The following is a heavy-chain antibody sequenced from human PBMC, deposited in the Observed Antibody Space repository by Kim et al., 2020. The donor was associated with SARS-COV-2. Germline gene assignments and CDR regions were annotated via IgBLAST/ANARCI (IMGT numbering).Heavy chain of an antibody. D-gene: IGHD5-18*01. J-gene: IGHJ4*02. CDR3: VRYRYGSMADD. V-gene: IGHV4-39*01. CDR2: VYYSGVT. CDR1: GASISSSTHY. Sequence: SETLSLTCSVSGASISSSTHYWGWIRQPPGKGLEWIGSVYYSGVTDYSPSLRSRLTMSVDTSKNQFSLRLSSVTSADTAMYYCVRYRYGSMADDWGQGTLVTVSS.